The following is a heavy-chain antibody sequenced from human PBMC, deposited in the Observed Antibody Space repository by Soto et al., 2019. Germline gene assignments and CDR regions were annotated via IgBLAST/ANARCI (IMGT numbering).Heavy chain of an antibody. Sequence: EVQLVESGGGLVQPGGSLRLSCAASGFTFSDHYMDWVRQAPGKGLEWVGRIRNEVKSYTTQYAASVTGRFTISRDDSMSALYMQMDSLKTGDTAVYYCVRGARPTANSYSYGLDVWGQGTTVTVSS. J-gene: IGHJ6*02. CDR1: GFTFSDHY. V-gene: IGHV3-72*01. D-gene: IGHD1-26*01. CDR2: IRNEVKSYTT. CDR3: VRGARPTANSYSYGLDV.